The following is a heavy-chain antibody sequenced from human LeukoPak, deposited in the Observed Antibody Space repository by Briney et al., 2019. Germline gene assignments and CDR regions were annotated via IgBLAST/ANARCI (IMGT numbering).Heavy chain of an antibody. CDR1: GFTVSSNY. CDR2: IYSGGST. D-gene: IGHD1-1*01. J-gene: IGHJ6*02. Sequence: GGSLRLSCAASGFTVSSNYMSWVRQAPGKGLEWVSVIYSGGSTYYADSVKGRFTISRDNSKSTLYLQMNSLRAEGTAVYYCARGQHYSMDVWGQGTTVTVSS. V-gene: IGHV3-66*01. CDR3: ARGQHYSMDV.